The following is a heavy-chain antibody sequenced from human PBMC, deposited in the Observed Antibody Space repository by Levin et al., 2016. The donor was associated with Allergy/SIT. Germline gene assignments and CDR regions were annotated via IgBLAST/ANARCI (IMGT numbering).Heavy chain of an antibody. Sequence: VRQMPGKGLEWMGIIYPGDSDTRYSPSFQGQVTISADKSISTAYLQWSSLKASDTAMYYCALIAAAGQGLFDYWGQGTLVTVSS. CDR3: ALIAAAGQGLFDY. V-gene: IGHV5-51*01. J-gene: IGHJ4*02. CDR2: IYPGDSDT. D-gene: IGHD6-13*01.